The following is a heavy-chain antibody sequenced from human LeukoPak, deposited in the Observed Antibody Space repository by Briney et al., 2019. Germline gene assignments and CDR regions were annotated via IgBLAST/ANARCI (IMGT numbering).Heavy chain of an antibody. Sequence: PGRSLRLSCAASGFTFSIYVMHCVRQAPGKGLEWVAVISYDGSNKYYADSVKGRFTISRDNSKNTLYLQMNSLRAEDTAVYYCAKDGNDFTYYFDYWGQGTLVTVSS. CDR2: ISYDGSNK. CDR1: GFTFSIYV. V-gene: IGHV3-30*18. J-gene: IGHJ4*02. D-gene: IGHD1-26*01. CDR3: AKDGNDFTYYFDY.